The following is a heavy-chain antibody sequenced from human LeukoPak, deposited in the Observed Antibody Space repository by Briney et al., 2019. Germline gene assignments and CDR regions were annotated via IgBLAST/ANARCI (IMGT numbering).Heavy chain of an antibody. D-gene: IGHD3-10*01. CDR3: ARTILWFGELLTYFDY. V-gene: IGHV4-34*01. CDR1: GQSFSDHY. J-gene: IGHJ4*02. Sequence: SETLSLTCAVFGQSFSDHYWSWIRQPPGKGLEWIGEINHGGSTNYNPSLKSRVTISVDTSKNQFSLKLSSVTAADTAVYYCARTILWFGELLTYFDYWGQGTLVTVSS. CDR2: INHGGST.